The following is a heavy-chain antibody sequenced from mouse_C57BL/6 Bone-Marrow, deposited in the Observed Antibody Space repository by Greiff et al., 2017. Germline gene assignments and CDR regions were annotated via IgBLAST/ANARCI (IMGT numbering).Heavy chain of an antibody. CDR2: INSDGGST. D-gene: IGHD2-3*01. Sequence: DVMLVESGGGLVQPGESLKLSCESNEYDFPSHDMSWVRKTPEKRLELVAAINSDGGSTYYPDTMERRFIISRDNTKKTLYLQMSSLRSEDTALXYCARHGYYETGDYWGQGTTLTVSS. CDR3: ARHGYYETGDY. CDR1: EYDFPSHD. V-gene: IGHV5-2*01. J-gene: IGHJ2*01.